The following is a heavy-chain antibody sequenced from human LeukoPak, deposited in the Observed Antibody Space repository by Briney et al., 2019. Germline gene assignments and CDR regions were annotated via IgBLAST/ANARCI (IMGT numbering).Heavy chain of an antibody. Sequence: RPGRSLRLSCAASGFTFSSYGIHWVRQAPGKGLEWVGRIKSKTDGGTTDYAAPVKGRFTISRDDSKNTLFLQMNSLKTEDTAVYYCTTSFTSAVATRNIWGQGTMVTVSS. CDR2: IKSKTDGGTT. D-gene: IGHD5-12*01. J-gene: IGHJ3*02. CDR1: GFTFSSYG. CDR3: TTSFTSAVATRNI. V-gene: IGHV3-15*01.